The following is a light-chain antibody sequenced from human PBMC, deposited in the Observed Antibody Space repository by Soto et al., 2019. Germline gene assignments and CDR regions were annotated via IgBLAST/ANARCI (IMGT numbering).Light chain of an antibody. CDR2: DAS. CDR1: QSVSSY. Sequence: EIVMTQSPATVSVSPGERVTLSCRASQSVSSYLAWYQQKPGQAPRLLIYDASNRATGIPARFSGSGSGTDFTLTISSLEPEDFAVYYCQQRSNWPITFGQGTRLEIK. V-gene: IGKV3-11*01. CDR3: QQRSNWPIT. J-gene: IGKJ5*01.